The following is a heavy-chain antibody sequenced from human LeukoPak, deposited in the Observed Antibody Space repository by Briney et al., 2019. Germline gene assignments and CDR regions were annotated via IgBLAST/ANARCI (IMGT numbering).Heavy chain of an antibody. V-gene: IGHV1-2*02. CDR2: IIPNSGAT. Sequence: ASVKVSCKASGYTFTGYHMHWVRQAPGQGLEWMGWIIPNSGATRFAQKFQGRVTMTRDTSISTAYMELSGLRSDDTAVYYCARDSGYCTTTNCFHPFDSWGQGTLVTVPS. J-gene: IGHJ4*02. D-gene: IGHD2-2*01. CDR3: ARDSGYCTTTNCFHPFDS. CDR1: GYTFTGYH.